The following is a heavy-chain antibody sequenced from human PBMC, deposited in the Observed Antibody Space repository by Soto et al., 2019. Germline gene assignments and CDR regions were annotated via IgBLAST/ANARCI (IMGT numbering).Heavy chain of an antibody. D-gene: IGHD2-2*01. CDR2: ISAYNGNT. Sequence: ASVKVSCKASGYTFTSYGISWVRQAPGQGLEWMGWISAYNGNTNYAQKFQGRVTITRDTSASTAYMELSSLRSEDTAVYYSARDSAYHGPWGQGTLVTVSS. CDR3: ARDSAYHGP. CDR1: GYTFTSYG. V-gene: IGHV1-18*01. J-gene: IGHJ4*02.